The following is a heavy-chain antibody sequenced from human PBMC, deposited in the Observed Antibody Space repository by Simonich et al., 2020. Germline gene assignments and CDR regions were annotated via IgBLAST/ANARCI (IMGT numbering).Heavy chain of an antibody. CDR2: ISAYNGNT. V-gene: IGHV1-18*01. CDR3: ARASRGTWWYYYFDY. Sequence: QVQLVQSGAEVKQPGASVKVSCKASGYTFTSYGNSWVRQPPGQGLDWMGLISAYNGNTNYAKKRQGRVTMNTDTSTSTAYRELRSLRSDDTAVYYCARASRGTWWYYYFDYWGQGTLVTVSS. D-gene: IGHD2-15*01. CDR1: GYTFTSYG. J-gene: IGHJ4*02.